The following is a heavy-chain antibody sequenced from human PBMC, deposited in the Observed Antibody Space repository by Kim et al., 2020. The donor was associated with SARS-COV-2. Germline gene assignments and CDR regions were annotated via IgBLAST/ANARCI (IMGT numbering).Heavy chain of an antibody. CDR2: ISSSSSYI. D-gene: IGHD6-19*01. V-gene: IGHV3-21*01. Sequence: GGSLRLSCAASGFTFSSYSMNWVRQAPGKGLEWVSSISSSSSYIYYADSVKGRFTISRDNAKNSLYLQMNSLRAEDTAVYYCASESGWLNAFDIWGQGTMVTVSS. CDR1: GFTFSSYS. CDR3: ASESGWLNAFDI. J-gene: IGHJ3*02.